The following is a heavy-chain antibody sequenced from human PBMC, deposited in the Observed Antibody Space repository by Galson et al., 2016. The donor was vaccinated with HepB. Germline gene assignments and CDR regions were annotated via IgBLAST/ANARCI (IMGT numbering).Heavy chain of an antibody. CDR1: AFPFSSHA. V-gene: IGHV3-23*01. D-gene: IGHD2-15*01. CDR3: ARLYCGGGGCYPRPYYFDF. J-gene: IGHJ4*01. CDR2: VRTTDVRSGFKT. Sequence: SLRLSCAASAFPFSSHAMGWVRQAPGEGLEWVSVVRTTDVRSGFKTSYAASVRGRFTVSRDDPGNTLFLQMNGLRVTDTAVYYCARLYCGGGGCYPRPYYFDFWGHGIPVTVS.